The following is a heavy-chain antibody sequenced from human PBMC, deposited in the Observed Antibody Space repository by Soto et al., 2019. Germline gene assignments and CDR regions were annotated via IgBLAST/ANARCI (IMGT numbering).Heavy chain of an antibody. Sequence: QVPLVQSGAEVKKPGASVKVSCKTSGYAFTRFAIHWVRQAPGQSLERMGWINGGNDNTKYSQKFQGRVTITMDTSAGTVYLEVTVVRTKDTAVYYCAREGDQSGYDSGLDFWGQGTLVTVSS. J-gene: IGHJ4*02. CDR1: GYAFTRFA. CDR3: AREGDQSGYDSGLDF. D-gene: IGHD5-12*01. V-gene: IGHV1-3*01. CDR2: INGGNDNT.